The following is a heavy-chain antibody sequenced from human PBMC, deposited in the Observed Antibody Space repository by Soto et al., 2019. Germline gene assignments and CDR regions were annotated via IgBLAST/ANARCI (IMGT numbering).Heavy chain of an antibody. CDR1: GGSISSGDYS. CDR3: AREGTLIAALDY. Sequence: SETLSLTCTVSGGSISSGDYSWSWIRQPPGKGLEWIGYIYYSGSTYYNPSLKSRVTISVDTSKNQFSLKLSSVTAADTAVYYCAREGTLIAALDYWGQGTLVTVSS. CDR2: IYYSGST. D-gene: IGHD6-6*01. V-gene: IGHV4-30-4*01. J-gene: IGHJ4*02.